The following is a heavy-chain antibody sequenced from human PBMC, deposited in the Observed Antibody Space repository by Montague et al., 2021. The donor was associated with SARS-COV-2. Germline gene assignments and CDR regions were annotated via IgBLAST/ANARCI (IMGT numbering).Heavy chain of an antibody. CDR2: ISSSGGTI. D-gene: IGHD6-13*01. Sequence: SLRLSCAASGFTFSDYYMSWIRQAPGKGLEWVSYISSSGGTIYYADSVKGRFTISRDNAKNSLYLQMNSLRAEDTAVYYCARVKQQLVVYYYYYMDAGAKGPRSPSP. CDR1: GFTFSDYY. CDR3: ARVKQQLVVYYYYYMDA. J-gene: IGHJ6*03. V-gene: IGHV3-11*01.